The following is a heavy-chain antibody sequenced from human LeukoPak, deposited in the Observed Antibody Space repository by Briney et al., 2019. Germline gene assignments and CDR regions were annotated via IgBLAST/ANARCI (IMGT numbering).Heavy chain of an antibody. CDR1: GFSFSSYS. Sequence: GGSLRLSCAASGFSFSSYSMNWVRQAPGKGLEWVPYISSSSSTIYYADSVKGRFTISRGNAKNSLYLQMNSLRAEDTAVYYCARDYYGSGRKHDAFDIWGQGTMVTVSS. CDR3: ARDYYGSGRKHDAFDI. D-gene: IGHD3-10*01. CDR2: ISSSSSTI. J-gene: IGHJ3*02. V-gene: IGHV3-48*01.